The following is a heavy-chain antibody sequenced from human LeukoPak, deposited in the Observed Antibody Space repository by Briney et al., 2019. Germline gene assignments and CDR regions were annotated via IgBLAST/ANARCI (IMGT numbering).Heavy chain of an antibody. CDR3: TTDGPDYYDSSGYYYVDY. Sequence: GGSLRLSCAASGFTFSNAWMSWVRQAPGKGLEWVGRIKSKTDGRTTDYAAPVKGRFTISRDDSKNTLYLQMNSLKTEDTAVYYCTTDGPDYYDSSGYYYVDYWGQGTLVTVSS. J-gene: IGHJ4*02. V-gene: IGHV3-15*01. D-gene: IGHD3-22*01. CDR1: GFTFSNAW. CDR2: IKSKTDGRTT.